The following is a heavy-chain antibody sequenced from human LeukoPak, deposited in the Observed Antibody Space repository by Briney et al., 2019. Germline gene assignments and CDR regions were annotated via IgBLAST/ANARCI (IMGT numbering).Heavy chain of an antibody. Sequence: ASVKVSCKASGYTFTGYYMHWVRQAPGQGLGWMGRINPNSGGTNYAQKFQGRVTMTRDTSISTAYMELSRLRSDDTAVYYCARAKRMEYNWFDPWGQGTLVTVSS. D-gene: IGHD3-3*01. V-gene: IGHV1-2*06. CDR3: ARAKRMEYNWFDP. CDR1: GYTFTGYY. J-gene: IGHJ5*02. CDR2: INPNSGGT.